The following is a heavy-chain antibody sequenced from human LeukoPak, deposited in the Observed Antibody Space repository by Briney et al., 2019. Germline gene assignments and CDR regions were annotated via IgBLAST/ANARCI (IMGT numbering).Heavy chain of an antibody. CDR3: AREDISNWYYFDY. CDR2: IYYSGST. D-gene: IGHD6-13*01. V-gene: IGHV4-59*01. J-gene: IGHJ4*02. CDR1: GGSLSGYY. Sequence: SETLSLTCTVSGGSLSGYYWSWIRQPPGKGLEWIGYIYYSGSTNYNPSLRSRVTISLDTSKNQFSLKLNSLTAADTAVYYCAREDISNWYYFDYWGQGALVTVSS.